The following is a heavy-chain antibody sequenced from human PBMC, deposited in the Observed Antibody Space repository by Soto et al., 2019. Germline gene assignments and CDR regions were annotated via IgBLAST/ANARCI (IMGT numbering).Heavy chain of an antibody. J-gene: IGHJ4*02. V-gene: IGHV4-34*01. Sequence: SSETLSLTCSIYSGSFSGYYWSWIRQPPGKGLEWIGEISQSGNTNYSPSLKSRVSISIDTSKKQFSLNLASVSAADTAVYYCARAPKVSGSSQTRPDFWGQGTLVTVSS. CDR1: SGSFSGYY. D-gene: IGHD6-6*01. CDR3: ARAPKVSGSSQTRPDF. CDR2: ISQSGNT.